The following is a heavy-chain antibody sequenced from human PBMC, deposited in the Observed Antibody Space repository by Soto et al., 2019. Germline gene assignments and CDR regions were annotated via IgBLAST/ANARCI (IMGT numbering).Heavy chain of an antibody. D-gene: IGHD4-17*01. Sequence: QVQLGESGGGVVQPGRSLRLSCAASGFTFSSYAMHWVRQAPGKGLEGVAVISYDGSNKYYADYVKGRFTISRDNSKNTLDLQMNSQRAEDTAVYYCASDKYKHDYGDYADYCGQVTMVADFS. CDR3: ASDKYKHDYGDYADY. CDR1: GFTFSSYA. CDR2: ISYDGSNK. V-gene: IGHV3-30-3*01. J-gene: IGHJ4*02.